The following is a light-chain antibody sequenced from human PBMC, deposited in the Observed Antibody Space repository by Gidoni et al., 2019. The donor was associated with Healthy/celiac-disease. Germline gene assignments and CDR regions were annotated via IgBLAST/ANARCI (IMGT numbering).Light chain of an antibody. Sequence: HSALTQPPSASGSPGQSVTISCTGTSNDVGYYNYVSWYHKHPGKAPKIMIYEVSKRPSGVPDRFSGSKSGNTASLTVSGLQAEDEADYYCSSYAGSNNLGLFGGGTKLTVL. J-gene: IGLJ3*02. CDR1: SNDVGYYNY. CDR2: EVS. V-gene: IGLV2-8*01. CDR3: SSYAGSNNLGL.